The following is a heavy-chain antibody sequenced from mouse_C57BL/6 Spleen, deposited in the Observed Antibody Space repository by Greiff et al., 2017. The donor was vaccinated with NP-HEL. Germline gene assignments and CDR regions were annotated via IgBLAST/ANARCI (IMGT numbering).Heavy chain of an antibody. Sequence: QVQLQQSGAELMKPGASVKLSCKATGYTFTGYWIEWVKQRPGHGLEWIGEILPGSGSTNYNEKFKGKATFTADTSSNTAYMQFSSLTTEDSAIYYCAREGAYFPFAYWGQGTLVTVSA. V-gene: IGHV1-9*01. J-gene: IGHJ3*01. D-gene: IGHD2-10*01. CDR1: GYTFTGYW. CDR3: AREGAYFPFAY. CDR2: ILPGSGST.